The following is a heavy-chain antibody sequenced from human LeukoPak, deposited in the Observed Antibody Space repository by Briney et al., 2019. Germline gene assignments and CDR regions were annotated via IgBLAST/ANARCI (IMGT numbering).Heavy chain of an antibody. CDR2: INWNGYST. V-gene: IGHV3-20*04. J-gene: IGHJ5*02. CDR1: GFTFSSYG. D-gene: IGHD1-26*01. Sequence: GGSLRLSCAASGFTFSSYGMSWVRQAPGKGLEWVSGINWNGYSTGYADSAKGRFTISRDNAKNSLYLQMNSLRAEDTAVYYCARALSGSYSSAWGQGTLVTVSS. CDR3: ARALSGSYSSA.